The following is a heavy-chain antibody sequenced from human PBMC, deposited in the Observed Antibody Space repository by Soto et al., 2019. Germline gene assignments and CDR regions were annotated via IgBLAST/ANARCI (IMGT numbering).Heavy chain of an antibody. V-gene: IGHV1-18*01. CDR1: GFTFTNYG. CDR3: ARVGRGTYFSSSSCDLDDRFAL. J-gene: IGHJ5*02. D-gene: IGHD2-2*01. CDR2: ISAYTGNT. Sequence: AAVKVSCKASGFTFTNYGITWVRQAPGQGLEWMGWISAYTGNTNYAQKLQGRVTMTTDTSTTTAYMELRSLRSDDTAVYYCARVGRGTYFSSSSCDLDDRFALSGQGTLVTVSS.